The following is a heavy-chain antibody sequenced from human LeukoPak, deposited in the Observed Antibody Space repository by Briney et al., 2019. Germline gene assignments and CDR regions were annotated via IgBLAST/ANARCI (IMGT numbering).Heavy chain of an antibody. Sequence: GGSLRLSCAASGFTVSSNYMSWVRQAPGKGLEWVSVIYSGGSTYYADSVKGRLTISRDNSNNTLYLQMNSLRAEDTAVYYCAREGYYYYYGMDVWGQGTTVTVSS. V-gene: IGHV3-53*01. CDR2: IYSGGST. J-gene: IGHJ6*02. CDR3: AREGYYYYYGMDV. CDR1: GFTVSSNY.